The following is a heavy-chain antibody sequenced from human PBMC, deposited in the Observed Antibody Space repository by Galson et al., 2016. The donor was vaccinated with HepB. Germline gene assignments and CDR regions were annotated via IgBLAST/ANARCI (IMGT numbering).Heavy chain of an antibody. J-gene: IGHJ4*02. CDR3: ARVGPGGFGAYVVGYFDY. D-gene: IGHD5-12*01. CDR2: ISYSGST. CDR1: GGSVSSVTYY. V-gene: IGHV4-61*01. Sequence: ETLSLTCTVSGGSVSSVTYYWTWIRQPPGKGLEWIGYISYSGSTSYSPSLKSRVTMSIDMSKNQLSLKLSSVTAADTAVYYCARVGPGGFGAYVVGYFDYWGQGTLVTVSS.